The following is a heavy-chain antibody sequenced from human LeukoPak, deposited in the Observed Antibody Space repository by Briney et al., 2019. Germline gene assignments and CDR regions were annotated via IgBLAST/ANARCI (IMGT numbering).Heavy chain of an antibody. Sequence: SETLSLTCTVSGGSISSSRYYWGWIRQPPGKGLEWSGSSYYSGSTYYNPSLKSRVTISVDTSKKQFSLKLSSVTAADTAVYYCARVYGRSTSQLGFNYWGQGTLVTVSS. CDR3: ARVYGRSTSQLGFNY. V-gene: IGHV4-39*07. CDR2: SYYSGST. J-gene: IGHJ4*02. D-gene: IGHD2-2*01. CDR1: GGSISSSRYY.